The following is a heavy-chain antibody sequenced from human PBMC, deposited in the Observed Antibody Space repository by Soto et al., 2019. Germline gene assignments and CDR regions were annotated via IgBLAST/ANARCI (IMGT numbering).Heavy chain of an antibody. CDR1: GYTFTSYY. CDR3: AREGYCSGGSCYGGGFYYYYGMDV. CDR2: INPSGGST. J-gene: IGHJ6*02. V-gene: IGHV1-46*01. Sequence: ASVKVSCKASGYTFTSYYMHWVRQAPGQGLEWMGIINPSGGSTSYAQKFQGRVTMTRDTSTSTVYMELSSLRSEDTAVYYCAREGYCSGGSCYGGGFYYYYGMDVWAQGTTVNVSS. D-gene: IGHD2-15*01.